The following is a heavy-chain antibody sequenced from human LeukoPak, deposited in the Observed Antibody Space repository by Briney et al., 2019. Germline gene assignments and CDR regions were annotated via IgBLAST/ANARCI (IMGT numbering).Heavy chain of an antibody. V-gene: IGHV4-59*01. D-gene: IGHD5-12*01. CDR1: GGSFSSDY. CDR2: VHFDGST. Sequence: SETLSLTCTVSGGSFSSDYWSWIRQPPGKRLEWIAYVHFDGSTQYNPSLKSRITISVDTSLNHFSLKLNSVTAAATAVYYCARTRNSGSSDYWGQGTLVTVSS. CDR3: ARTRNSGSSDY. J-gene: IGHJ4*02.